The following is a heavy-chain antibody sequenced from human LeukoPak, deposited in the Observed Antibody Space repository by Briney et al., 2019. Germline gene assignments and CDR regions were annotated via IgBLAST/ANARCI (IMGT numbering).Heavy chain of an antibody. CDR1: GYTFSSYG. J-gene: IGHJ3*02. CDR2: ISAYNGNT. Sequence: ASVKVSCKASGYTFSSYGITWVRQAPGQGHEWMGWISAYNGNTNYAQNLQGRVTMTTDTSTSTAYLELKSPSSDDTAVYYCARASGSYCSSTSCNDAFDIWGQGTMVTVSS. V-gene: IGHV1-18*01. CDR3: ARASGSYCSSTSCNDAFDI. D-gene: IGHD2-2*01.